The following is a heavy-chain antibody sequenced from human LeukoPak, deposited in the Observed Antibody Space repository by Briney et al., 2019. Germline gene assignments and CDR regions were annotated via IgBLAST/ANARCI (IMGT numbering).Heavy chain of an antibody. V-gene: IGHV1-69*13. J-gene: IGHJ4*02. D-gene: IGHD4-17*01. Sequence: SVKVSCKASGGTFSSYAISWVRQAPGQGLEWMGGIIPIVGTANYAQKFQGRVTITADESTSTAYMELSSLRSEDTAVYYCARETTVTTGSFDYWGQGTLVTVSS. CDR2: IIPIVGTA. CDR1: GGTFSSYA. CDR3: ARETTVTTGSFDY.